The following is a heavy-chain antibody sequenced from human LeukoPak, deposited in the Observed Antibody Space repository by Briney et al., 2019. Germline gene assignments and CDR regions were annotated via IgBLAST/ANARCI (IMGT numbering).Heavy chain of an antibody. V-gene: IGHV1-69*06. CDR2: IIPIFDTA. Sequence: ASVKVSCKASGGTFNNYAISWVRQAPGQGLEWMGGIIPIFDTANYAQKFQGRVTITADKSTSTAYMELSSLRSEDTAVYYCARAVQVTTGGLFDYWGQGTLVTVSS. CDR1: GGTFNNYA. D-gene: IGHD4-17*01. CDR3: ARAVQVTTGGLFDY. J-gene: IGHJ4*02.